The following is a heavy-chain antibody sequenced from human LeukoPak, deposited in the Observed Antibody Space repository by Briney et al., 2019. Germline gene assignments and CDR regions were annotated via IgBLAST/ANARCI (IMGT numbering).Heavy chain of an antibody. CDR2: IRYDGSNK. Sequence: GGSLRLSCAASGSTFSSYGMHWVRQAPGKGLEWVAFIRYDGSNKYYADSVKGRFTISRDNSKNTLYLQMNSLRAEDTAVYYCAIERGYSYGYFDYWGQGTLVTVSS. V-gene: IGHV3-30*02. J-gene: IGHJ4*02. D-gene: IGHD5-18*01. CDR1: GSTFSSYG. CDR3: AIERGYSYGYFDY.